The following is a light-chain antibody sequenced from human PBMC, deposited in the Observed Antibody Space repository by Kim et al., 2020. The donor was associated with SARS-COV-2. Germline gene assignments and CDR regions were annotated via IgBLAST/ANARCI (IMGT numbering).Light chain of an antibody. Sequence: SELTQDPAVSVALGQTVRITCQGDSLRSYYASWNQQKAGQAPVLVIYGKNNRPSGIPDRFSGSSSGNTASLTITGAQAEDEADYYCTSRDSNGYVVFGGGTQLTVL. J-gene: IGLJ2*01. CDR1: SLRSYY. V-gene: IGLV3-19*01. CDR3: TSRDSNGYVV. CDR2: GKN.